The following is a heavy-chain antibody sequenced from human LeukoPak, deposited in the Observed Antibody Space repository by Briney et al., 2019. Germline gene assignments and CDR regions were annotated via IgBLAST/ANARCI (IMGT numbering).Heavy chain of an antibody. CDR1: GYIFTNYY. Sequence: GASVKVSCKASGYIFTNYYMHWVRQAPGQGLEWMGWINPNSGGTNYAQKFQGRVTMTRDTSISTAYMELSRLRSDDTAVYYCARLHYDILTGSPQAFDYWGQGTLVPVSS. CDR3: ARLHYDILTGSPQAFDY. J-gene: IGHJ4*02. V-gene: IGHV1-2*02. CDR2: INPNSGGT. D-gene: IGHD3-9*01.